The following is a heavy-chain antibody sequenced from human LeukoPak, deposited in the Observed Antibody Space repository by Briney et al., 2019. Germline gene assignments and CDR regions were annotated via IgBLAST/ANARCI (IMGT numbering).Heavy chain of an antibody. CDR1: GFTFSDYY. V-gene: IGHV3-11*01. CDR2: ISSSGSTI. Sequence: GGSLRLSCAASGFTFSDYYMSWIRQAPGKGLEWVSYISSSGSTIYYADSVKGRFTISMDNAKNSLYLQMNSLRAEDTAVYYCARVSGYYGSGSKTYYFDYWGQGTLVTVSS. CDR3: ARVSGYYGSGSKTYYFDY. J-gene: IGHJ4*02. D-gene: IGHD3-10*01.